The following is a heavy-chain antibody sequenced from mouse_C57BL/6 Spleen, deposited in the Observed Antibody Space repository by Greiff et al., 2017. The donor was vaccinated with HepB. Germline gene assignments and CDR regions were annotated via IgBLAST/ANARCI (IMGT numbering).Heavy chain of an antibody. J-gene: IGHJ1*03. CDR2: ISSGSSTI. V-gene: IGHV5-17*01. Sequence: EVKLVESGGGLVKPGGSLKLSCAASGFTFSDYGMHWVRQAPEKGLEWVAYISSGSSTIYYADTVKGRFTISRDNAKNTLFLQMTSLRSEDTAMHYCARSPYYGSSYWYFDVWGTGTTVTVSS. CDR1: GFTFSDYG. D-gene: IGHD1-1*01. CDR3: ARSPYYGSSYWYFDV.